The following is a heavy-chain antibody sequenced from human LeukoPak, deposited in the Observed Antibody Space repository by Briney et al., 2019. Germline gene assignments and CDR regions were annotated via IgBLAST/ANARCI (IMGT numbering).Heavy chain of an antibody. CDR2: INHSGST. D-gene: IGHD5-18*01. J-gene: IGHJ5*02. CDR1: GGSFSGYY. V-gene: IGHV4-34*01. Sequence: ASETLSLTCAVYGGSFSGYYWSWIRQPPGKGLEWIGEINHSGSTNYNPSLKSRVTISVDTSKNQFSLKLSSVTAADTAVYYCARGRVQLWLPGWFDPWGQGTLVTVSS. CDR3: ARGRVQLWLPGWFDP.